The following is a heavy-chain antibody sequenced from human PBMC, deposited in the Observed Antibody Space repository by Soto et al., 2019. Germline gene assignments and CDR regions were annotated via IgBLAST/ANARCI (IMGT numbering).Heavy chain of an antibody. CDR1: GGSISSGGYY. Sequence: SETLSLTCTVSGGSISSGGYYWSWIRQHPGKGLEWIGYIYYSGSTYYNPSLKSRVTISVDTSKNQFSLKLSSVTAADTAVYYCARAHGGGWYRNWFDPWGQGTLVPVSS. V-gene: IGHV4-31*03. D-gene: IGHD6-19*01. CDR3: ARAHGGGWYRNWFDP. CDR2: IYYSGST. J-gene: IGHJ5*02.